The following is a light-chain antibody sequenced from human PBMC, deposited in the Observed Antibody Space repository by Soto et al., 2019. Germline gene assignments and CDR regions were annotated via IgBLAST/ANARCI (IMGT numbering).Light chain of an antibody. J-gene: IGLJ3*02. CDR1: SSDVGAYDY. Sequence: QSALTQPASVSGSPGQSITISCTGTSSDVGAYDYVSWYQQHPGKAPKFMLYEVSNRPSGLSDRFSGSKSGNTASLTISGPQAEDEADYYCSSFTTSNTWVFGGGTKVTVL. CDR3: SSFTTSNTWV. V-gene: IGLV2-14*01. CDR2: EVS.